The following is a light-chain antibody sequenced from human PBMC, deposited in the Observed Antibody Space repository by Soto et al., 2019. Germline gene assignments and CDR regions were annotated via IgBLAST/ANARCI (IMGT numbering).Light chain of an antibody. Sequence: EIVLTQSPATLSLSPGERATLSCRASQSVSSYLAWYQQKPGQAPRLLIYDASNRATGIPARFSGSGSWTDFTLTISSLEPEDFAVYYCQQSSNWPLTFGGGTKVEIK. CDR1: QSVSSY. J-gene: IGKJ4*01. CDR2: DAS. V-gene: IGKV3-11*01. CDR3: QQSSNWPLT.